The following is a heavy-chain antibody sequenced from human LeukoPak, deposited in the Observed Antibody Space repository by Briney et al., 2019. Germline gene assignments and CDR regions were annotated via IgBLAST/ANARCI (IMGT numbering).Heavy chain of an antibody. D-gene: IGHD5-12*01. CDR3: VRAVGPVGGYDSP. CDR2: IYYSGST. CDR1: GGSFSSYY. V-gene: IGHV4-59*01. J-gene: IGHJ5*02. Sequence: SETLSLTCTVSGGSFSSYYWSWIRQPPGKGPEWIGYIYYSGSTNYNPSFKNRVTISLDTSKNQFSLKLSSVTAADTAVYYCVRAVGPVGGYDSPWGQGTLVTVSS.